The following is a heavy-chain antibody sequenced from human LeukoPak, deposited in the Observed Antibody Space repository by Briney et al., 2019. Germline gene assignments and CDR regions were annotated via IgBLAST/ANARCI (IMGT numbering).Heavy chain of an antibody. V-gene: IGHV5-51*01. CDR2: IYPGDSET. J-gene: IGHJ4*02. CDR3: ARRKYYDFWSAYFPFDF. CDR1: GYSFTSYW. D-gene: IGHD3-3*01. Sequence: GESLQISCKGSGYSFTSYWIGWVRQLPGKGLEWMGIIYPGDSETSYSPSFQGQVTISADKSISTAYLQWSSLKASDTAMYFCARRKYYDFWSAYFPFDFWGQGTLVTVSS.